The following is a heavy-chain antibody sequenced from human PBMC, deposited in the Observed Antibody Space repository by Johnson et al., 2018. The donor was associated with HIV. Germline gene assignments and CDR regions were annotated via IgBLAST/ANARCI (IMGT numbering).Heavy chain of an antibody. CDR1: GFTFSSYG. V-gene: IGHV3-33*06. J-gene: IGHJ3*02. CDR3: AKGVSDSSGDYYGEDAFDI. D-gene: IGHD3-22*01. CDR2: IWYDGSNK. Sequence: QVQLVESGGGVVQPGRSLRLSCAASGFTFSSYGMHWVRQAPGKGLEWVAVIWYDGSNKYFADSVKGRFTISRDNSKNTLSLQMNSLRAEDTAVYYCAKGVSDSSGDYYGEDAFDIWGQGTMVIVSS.